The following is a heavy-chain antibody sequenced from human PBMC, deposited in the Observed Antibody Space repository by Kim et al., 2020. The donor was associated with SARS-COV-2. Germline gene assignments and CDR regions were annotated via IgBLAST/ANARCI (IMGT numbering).Heavy chain of an antibody. J-gene: IGHJ6*02. D-gene: IGHD3-10*01. CDR2: ISGSGGST. CDR1: GFTFSSYA. V-gene: IGHV3-23*01. Sequence: GGSLRLSCAASGFTFSSYAMSWVRQAPGKGLEWVSAISGSGGSTYYADSVKGRFTISRDNSKNTLYLQMNSLRAEDTAVYYCASQPRAAYYYGSGSFPARGYGMDVWGQGTTVTVSS. CDR3: ASQPRAAYYYGSGSFPARGYGMDV.